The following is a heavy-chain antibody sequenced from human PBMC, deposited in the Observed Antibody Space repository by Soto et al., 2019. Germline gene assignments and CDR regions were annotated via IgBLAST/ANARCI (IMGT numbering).Heavy chain of an antibody. V-gene: IGHV1-24*01. CDR2: FDPEDGET. D-gene: IGHD3-22*01. CDR3: ATGWKYYDSSGYLPFDY. J-gene: IGHJ4*02. Sequence: ASVKVSCKVSGYTLTELSMHWVRQAPGKGLEWMGGFDPEDGETIYAQKFQGRVTMTEDTSTDTAYMELSSLRSEDTAVYYCATGWKYYDSSGYLPFDYWGQGTLVTVSS. CDR1: GYTLTELS.